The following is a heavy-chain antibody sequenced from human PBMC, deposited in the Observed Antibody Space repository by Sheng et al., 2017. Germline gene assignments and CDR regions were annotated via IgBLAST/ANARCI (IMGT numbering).Heavy chain of an antibody. CDR2: IIPIFGTA. Sequence: QVQLVQSGAEVKKPGSSVKVSCKASGGTFSSYAISWVRQAPGQGLEWMGGIIPIFGTANYAQKFQGRVTITADESTSTAYMELSSLRSEDTAVYYCARPPMVRGVIGYYYGMDVWGQGTTVTVS. V-gene: IGHV1-69*13. CDR1: GGTFSSYA. CDR3: ARPPMVRGVIGYYYGMDV. D-gene: IGHD3-10*01. J-gene: IGHJ6*02.